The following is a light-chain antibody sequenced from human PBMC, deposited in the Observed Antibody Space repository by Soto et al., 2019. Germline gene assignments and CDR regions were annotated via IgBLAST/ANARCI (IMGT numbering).Light chain of an antibody. V-gene: IGLV2-14*01. CDR1: SSDVGKYSY. CDR2: EVS. J-gene: IGLJ3*02. CDR3: SSFTTSSTWV. Sequence: QSVLTQPASVSGSPGQSNAISCTGTSSDVGKYSYVSWFQQYPGNAPKLMIYEVSNRPSGVSNRFSGSKSGNTASLTISGLQGEDEADYYCSSFTTSSTWVFGGGTKLTVL.